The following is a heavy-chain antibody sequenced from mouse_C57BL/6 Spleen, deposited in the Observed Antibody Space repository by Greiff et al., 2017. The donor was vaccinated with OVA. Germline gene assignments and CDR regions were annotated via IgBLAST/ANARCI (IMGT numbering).Heavy chain of an antibody. Sequence: VQLQQPGAELVKPGASVKLSCKASGYTFTSYWMHWVKQRPGQGLEWIGMIHPNSGSTNYNEKFKSKATLTVDKSSSTAYMQLSSLTSEDSAVYYCARLYDGYEYFDVWGTGTTVTVSS. J-gene: IGHJ1*03. CDR3: ARLYDGYEYFDV. V-gene: IGHV1-64*01. D-gene: IGHD2-3*01. CDR2: IHPNSGST. CDR1: GYTFTSYW.